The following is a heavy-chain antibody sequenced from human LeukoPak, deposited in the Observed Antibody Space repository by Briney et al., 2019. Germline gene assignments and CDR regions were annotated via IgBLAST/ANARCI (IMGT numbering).Heavy chain of an antibody. J-gene: IGHJ6*03. V-gene: IGHV3-21*01. Sequence: GSLRLSCAARGFTFSSYSMNWVRQAPGKGLEWVSSISSSSSYIYYADSVKGRFTISRDNAKNSLYLQTNSLRAEDTAVYYCARELSPTTGGGIMDVWGKGTTVTISS. CDR1: GFTFSSYS. CDR2: ISSSSSYI. D-gene: IGHD4-17*01. CDR3: ARELSPTTGGGIMDV.